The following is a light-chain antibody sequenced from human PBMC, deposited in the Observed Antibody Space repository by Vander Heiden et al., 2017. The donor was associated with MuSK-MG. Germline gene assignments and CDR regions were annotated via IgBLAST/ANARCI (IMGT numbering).Light chain of an antibody. CDR2: GAS. Sequence: EIVMTQYPATLSVSPGERATLSCRASQSIISNLAWYQQRPGQAPRLLIYGASTRATGIPARATGIPARFSGSGSGTEFTLTISSLQSEDFAVYYCQQYNNWPITFGQGTRLEIK. CDR3: QQYNNWPIT. J-gene: IGKJ5*01. CDR1: QSIISN. V-gene: IGKV3-15*01.